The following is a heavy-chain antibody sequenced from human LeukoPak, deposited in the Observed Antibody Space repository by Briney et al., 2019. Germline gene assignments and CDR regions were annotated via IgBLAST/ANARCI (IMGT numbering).Heavy chain of an antibody. J-gene: IGHJ4*02. CDR1: GFTLKTYS. V-gene: IGHV3-21*01. Sequence: GGSLRLSCAASGFTLKTYSMNWVRQAPGKGLQWVSSISSSSSYIYYADSVKGRFTISRDNAKNSLYLQMNSLRDEDTAVYYCARDSPIAVAKVYYFDYWGQGTLVTVSS. CDR3: ARDSPIAVAKVYYFDY. D-gene: IGHD6-19*01. CDR2: ISSSSSYI.